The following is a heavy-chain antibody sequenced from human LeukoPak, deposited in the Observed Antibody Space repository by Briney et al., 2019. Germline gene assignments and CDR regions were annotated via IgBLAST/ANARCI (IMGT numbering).Heavy chain of an antibody. V-gene: IGHV4-30-4*01. CDR3: ARERIHFGSGGHYYGMDV. D-gene: IGHD3-10*01. CDR1: GASIRSGNYF. Sequence: SETLSLTCTVSGASIRSGNYFWSWIRQPPGKDLEWIGYIYNSDSTQYNPSLKSRLTMSVDTSRNQFSLKLTSVTAADTAVYYCARERIHFGSGGHYYGMDVWGKGTTVTVSS. CDR2: IYNSDST. J-gene: IGHJ6*04.